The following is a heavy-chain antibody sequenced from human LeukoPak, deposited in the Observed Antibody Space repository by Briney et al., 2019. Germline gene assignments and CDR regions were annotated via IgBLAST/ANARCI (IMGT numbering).Heavy chain of an antibody. D-gene: IGHD2-2*01. J-gene: IGHJ6*02. CDR1: GGSFSGYY. Sequence: PSETPSLTCGVYGGSFSGYYWSWIRQPPGKGLEWIGDINHSGSTNYNPSLKSRVTISVDPSKSQFSLRLSSMTAADTAVYYCARDRYCSSTSCNRYYYHGMDVWGQGTTVTVSS. CDR2: INHSGST. V-gene: IGHV4-34*01. CDR3: ARDRYCSSTSCNRYYYHGMDV.